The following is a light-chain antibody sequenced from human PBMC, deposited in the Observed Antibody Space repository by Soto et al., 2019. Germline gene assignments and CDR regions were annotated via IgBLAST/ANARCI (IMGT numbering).Light chain of an antibody. CDR1: QSVFYSPNNKNY. CDR3: KQYYSNPPLFT. Sequence: DIVMTQSPDSLAVSLGERATINCKSSQSVFYSPNNKNYLAWYQQKPGQPPKLLLSWASSRESGVPDRFSGSGSGTDFALTSSRLQAEDVAVYYCKQYYSNPPLFTFGPGTKVDIK. CDR2: WAS. J-gene: IGKJ3*01. V-gene: IGKV4-1*01.